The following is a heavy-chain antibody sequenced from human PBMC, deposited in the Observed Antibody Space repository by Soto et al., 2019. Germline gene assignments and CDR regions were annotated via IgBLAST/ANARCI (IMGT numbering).Heavy chain of an antibody. Sequence: ASETLSLTCTVSGGSISSYYWSWVRQPPGKGLEWIGYIYYSGSTNYNPSLKSRVTISVDTSKNQFSLKLSSVTAADTAVYYCARLGANGYCSSTSCYPFNYGGRETLFTFS. D-gene: IGHD2-2*03. CDR3: ARLGANGYCSSTSCYPFNY. V-gene: IGHV4-59*08. J-gene: IGHJ4*02. CDR2: IYYSGST. CDR1: GGSISSYY.